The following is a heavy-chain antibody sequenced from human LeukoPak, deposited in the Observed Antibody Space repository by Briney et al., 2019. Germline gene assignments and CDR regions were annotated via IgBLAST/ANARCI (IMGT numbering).Heavy chain of an antibody. J-gene: IGHJ6*02. CDR1: GYTFTGYY. CDR3: ARGTTVVVYGMDV. CDR2: INPNSGGT. V-gene: IGHV1-2*02. Sequence: ASVKVSCKASGYTFTGYYMHWVRQAPGQGLEWMGWINPNSGGTIYAQNFQGRVTMTRDTSISTAYMELSRLRSDDTAVYYCARGTTVVVYGMDVGGQGTTVTVSS. D-gene: IGHD4-23*01.